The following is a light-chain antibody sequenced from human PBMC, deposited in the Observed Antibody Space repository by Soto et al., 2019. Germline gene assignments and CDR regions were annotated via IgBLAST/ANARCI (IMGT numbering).Light chain of an antibody. Sequence: LAWYQQKPGKAPKLLIYKASTVKGGVPSRFSGSGSGTEFSLTIIRLQPDDIATYCCPPHKSYPFAFGGGTKVDIK. V-gene: IGKV1-5*03. CDR2: KAS. J-gene: IGKJ4*01. CDR3: PPHKSYPFA.